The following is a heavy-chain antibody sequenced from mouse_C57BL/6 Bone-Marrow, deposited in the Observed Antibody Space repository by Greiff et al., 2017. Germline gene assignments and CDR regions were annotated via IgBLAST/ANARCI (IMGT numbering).Heavy chain of an antibody. CDR1: GYTFTSYW. V-gene: IGHV1-55*01. CDR3: ASSTMVTTAGYYGDY. Sequence: QVQLQQPGAELVKPGASVKMSCKASGYTFTSYWLTWVKQRPGQGLEWIGDIYPGSGSTNYKEKFKSKATLTVAPSSSTAYMQLSSLTSEDSAVYYCASSTMVTTAGYYGDYWGQGTTLTVSS. J-gene: IGHJ2*01. CDR2: IYPGSGST. D-gene: IGHD2-2*01.